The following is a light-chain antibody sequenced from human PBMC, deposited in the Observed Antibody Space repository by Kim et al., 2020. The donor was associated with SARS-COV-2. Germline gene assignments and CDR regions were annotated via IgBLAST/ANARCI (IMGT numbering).Light chain of an antibody. CDR2: DAY. Sequence: SPGERATISCRASLSVSNFLAWYQQKPGQAPRLLIYDAYNRAPGIPARCSGSGSGTDFTLTISSLEPEDFAVYYCQQRSNWPPYSFGQGTKLEI. CDR1: LSVSNF. J-gene: IGKJ2*03. V-gene: IGKV3-11*01. CDR3: QQRSNWPPYS.